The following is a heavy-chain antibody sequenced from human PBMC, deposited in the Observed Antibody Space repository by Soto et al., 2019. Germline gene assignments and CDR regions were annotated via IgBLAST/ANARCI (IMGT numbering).Heavy chain of an antibody. CDR2: VPNRGSDT. D-gene: IGHD4-17*01. V-gene: IGHV3-30*18. Sequence: QVQLVESGGGVVQPGRSLRLSCAASGYSLSSYDIHWVRQAPGKGLEWVALVPNRGSDTYYVASVKGRFTVSRDKSKKTAYLQMSSLRVEDTAVYFCAKGTVTHAHSDSAYYAMDVWGQGTTVTVSS. J-gene: IGHJ6*02. CDR1: GYSLSSYD. CDR3: AKGTVTHAHSDSAYYAMDV.